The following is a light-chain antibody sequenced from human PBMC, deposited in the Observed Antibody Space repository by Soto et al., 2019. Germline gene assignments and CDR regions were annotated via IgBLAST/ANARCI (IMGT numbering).Light chain of an antibody. Sequence: EIVLTQSPATLSLSPGERATLSCGASQSITSNYLAWYQQKHGLAPRLVIYDTFRRAPGITDRLTGSGSGTYFTLTISRLETEASAIYYWQQSGSSPTYGHGTRLSI. V-gene: IGKV3D-20*01. J-gene: IGKJ5*01. CDR3: QQSGSSPT. CDR1: QSITSNY. CDR2: DTF.